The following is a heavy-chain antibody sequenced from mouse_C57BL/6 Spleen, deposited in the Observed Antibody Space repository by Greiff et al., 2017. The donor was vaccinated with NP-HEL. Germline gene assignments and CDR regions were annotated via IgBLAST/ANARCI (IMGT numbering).Heavy chain of an antibody. CDR3: TAGYFLDY. CDR1: GFTFSNYW. CDR2: IRLKSDNYAT. Sequence: EVMLVESGGGLVQPGGSMKLSCVASGFTFSNYWMNWVRQSPEKGLEWVAQIRLKSDNYATHYAESVKGRFTISRDDSKSSVYLQMNNLRAEDTGIYYCTAGYFLDYWGQGTTLTVSS. V-gene: IGHV6-3*01. J-gene: IGHJ2*01. D-gene: IGHD2-3*01.